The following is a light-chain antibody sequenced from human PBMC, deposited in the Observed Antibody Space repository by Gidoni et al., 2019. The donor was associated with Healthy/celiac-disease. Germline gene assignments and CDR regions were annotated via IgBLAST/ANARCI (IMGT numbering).Light chain of an antibody. Sequence: DIHLTESPSSLSASVGDRATITCRASKCISSDLNWYQQKPGKAPKLLIYAASSLQSGVPSRFSGSGSGTDFTLTISSLQPEDFATYYCQQSYSTPVTFGGGTKVEIK. V-gene: IGKV1-39*01. CDR3: QQSYSTPVT. CDR1: KCISSD. J-gene: IGKJ4*02. CDR2: AAS.